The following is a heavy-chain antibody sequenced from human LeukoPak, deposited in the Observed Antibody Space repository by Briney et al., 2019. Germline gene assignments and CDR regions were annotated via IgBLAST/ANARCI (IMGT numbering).Heavy chain of an antibody. V-gene: IGHV4-59*01. CDR2: IYYGGST. CDR3: ARCFADTALDF. Sequence: SETLSLTCTVSGGSISGYYWSWSRQSPGKGLEWIGYIYYGGSTNYNPSLKSRVTISVDRSKQQFSLRVSSVNAADTAVYYCARCFADTALDFWGQGTPVTVSS. CDR1: GGSISGYY. J-gene: IGHJ4*02. D-gene: IGHD5-18*01.